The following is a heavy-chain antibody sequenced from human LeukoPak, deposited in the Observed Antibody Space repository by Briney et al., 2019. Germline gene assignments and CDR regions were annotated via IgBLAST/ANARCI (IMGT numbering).Heavy chain of an antibody. CDR3: ARGITIFGVVPT. Sequence: SVKVSCKASGGTFSSYTISWVRQAPGKGLDGMGRIFPILGIENYAQKFQGRVTITADKSTSTAYMELSSLRSEDTAVYYCARGITIFGVVPTWGQGTLVTVSS. J-gene: IGHJ5*02. D-gene: IGHD3-3*01. CDR2: IFPILGIE. V-gene: IGHV1-69*02. CDR1: GGTFSSYT.